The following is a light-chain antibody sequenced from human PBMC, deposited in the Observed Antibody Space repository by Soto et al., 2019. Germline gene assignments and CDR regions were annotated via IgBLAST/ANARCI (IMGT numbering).Light chain of an antibody. CDR2: GAS. Sequence: EIVMTQSPATLSVSPGERVTLSCRASQSVSSNLAWYQQKPGRAPRLLTYGASTRATGIPARFSGSGSGTEFTLTISSLQSEDFAVYYCQQYNNWPPYTFGQGTKLEIK. V-gene: IGKV3-15*01. CDR1: QSVSSN. CDR3: QQYNNWPPYT. J-gene: IGKJ2*01.